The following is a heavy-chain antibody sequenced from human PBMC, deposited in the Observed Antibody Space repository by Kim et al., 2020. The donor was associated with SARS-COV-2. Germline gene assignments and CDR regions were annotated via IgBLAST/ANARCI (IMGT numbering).Heavy chain of an antibody. CDR1: GFTFSSYT. Sequence: GGSLRLFCAASGFTFSSYTMIWVRQPPGKGLEWVSSISISSTYLYYADSVKGRFTISRDNAKNSLYLQMNSLRAEDTAVYFCGRDYYDSRGYPGGGYWGQGTLVTVSS. CDR2: ISISSTYL. D-gene: IGHD3-22*01. J-gene: IGHJ4*02. V-gene: IGHV3-21*01. CDR3: GRDYYDSRGYPGGGY.